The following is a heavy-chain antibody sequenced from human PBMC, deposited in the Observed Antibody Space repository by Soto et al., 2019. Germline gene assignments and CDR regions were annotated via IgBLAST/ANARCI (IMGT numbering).Heavy chain of an antibody. CDR3: ARETSAVAGTGNYYYGMAV. J-gene: IGHJ6*02. D-gene: IGHD6-19*01. V-gene: IGHV1-18*04. Sequence: ASVKVSCKASGYTFTSYGISWVRQAPGQGLEWMGWISAYNGNTNYAQKLQGRVTMTTDTSTSTAYMELRSLRSDDTAVYYCARETSAVAGTGNYYYGMAVWGQGTTVTVSS. CDR2: ISAYNGNT. CDR1: GYTFTSYG.